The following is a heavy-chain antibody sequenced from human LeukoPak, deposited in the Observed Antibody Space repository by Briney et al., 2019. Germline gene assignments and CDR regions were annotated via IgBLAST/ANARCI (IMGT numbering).Heavy chain of an antibody. Sequence: GGSLRLSCAASGFTFSSYWMSWVRQAPGKGLEWVANIKQDGSEKYYVDSVKGRFTISRDNAKNSLHLQMNSLRAEDTAVYYCARDLMLPTGNWFDPWGQGTLVTVSS. D-gene: IGHD1-14*01. CDR1: GFTFSSYW. V-gene: IGHV3-7*01. CDR2: IKQDGSEK. J-gene: IGHJ5*02. CDR3: ARDLMLPTGNWFDP.